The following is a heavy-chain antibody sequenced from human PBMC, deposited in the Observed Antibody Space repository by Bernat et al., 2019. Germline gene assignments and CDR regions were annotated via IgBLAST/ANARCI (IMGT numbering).Heavy chain of an antibody. CDR1: GGTFSSYA. CDR2: IIPIFGTA. D-gene: IGHD3-22*01. J-gene: IGHJ3*02. Sequence: QVQLVQSGAEVKKPGSSVKVSCKASGGTFSSYAISWVRQAPGQGLEWMGGIIPIFGTANYAQKFQGRVTITADESKSTAYMELSSLRSEDTAVDYCARGSFIRDYYDSSGRSDAFDIWGQGTMVTVSS. CDR3: ARGSFIRDYYDSSGRSDAFDI. V-gene: IGHV1-69*01.